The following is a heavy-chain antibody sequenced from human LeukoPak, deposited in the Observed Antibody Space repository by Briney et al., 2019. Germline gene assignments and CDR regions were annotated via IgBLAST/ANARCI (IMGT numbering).Heavy chain of an antibody. CDR1: GGTFSSYA. V-gene: IGHV1-69*05. J-gene: IGHJ4*02. CDR3: AIYSGGIAVAAFDY. D-gene: IGHD6-19*01. CDR2: IIPIFGTA. Sequence: SVKVSCKASGGTFSSYAISWVRQAPGQGPEWMGGIIPIFGTANYAQKFQGRVTITTDESTSTAYMELSSLRSEDTAVYYCAIYSGGIAVAAFDYWGQETLVTVSS.